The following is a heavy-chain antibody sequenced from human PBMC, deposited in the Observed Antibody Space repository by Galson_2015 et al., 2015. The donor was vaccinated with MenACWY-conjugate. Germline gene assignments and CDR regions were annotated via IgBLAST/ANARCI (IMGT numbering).Heavy chain of an antibody. CDR1: GGSFSGYY. J-gene: IGHJ4*02. V-gene: IGHV4-34*01. D-gene: IGHD3-9*01. CDR2: INHSGST. Sequence: SETLSLTCAVYGGSFSGYYWTWVRQPPEKGLEWIGEINHSGSTNYNPSLKSRITISLDTSKNQFSLNLSSVTAADTAVYYCARGLLYDILRYYFDSWGQGTLVTASS. CDR3: ARGLLYDILRYYFDS.